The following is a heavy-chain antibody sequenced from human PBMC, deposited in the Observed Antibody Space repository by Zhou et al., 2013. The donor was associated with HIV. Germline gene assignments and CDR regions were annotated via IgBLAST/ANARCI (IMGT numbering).Heavy chain of an antibody. D-gene: IGHD3-16*01. CDR3: ASGEYYDTTGPDYYPMEV. V-gene: IGHV1-69*05. J-gene: IGHJ6*02. CDR2: IFPYSDSG. CDR1: GGTFRTQT. Sequence: QVQLVQSGAEVKKPGSSVKVSCKAFGGTFRTQTISWVRQAPGQGLEWVGGIFPYSDSGQSAQKFQGRVTITTDKSTGTAYMDLSSLKSEDTAVYYCASGEYYDTTGPDYYPMEVWGQGTTVTVSS.